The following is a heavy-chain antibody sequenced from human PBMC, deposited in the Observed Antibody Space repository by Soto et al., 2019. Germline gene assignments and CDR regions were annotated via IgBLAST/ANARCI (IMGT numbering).Heavy chain of an antibody. Sequence: GGSLRLSCVASGFTFSSYWMGWVRQAPGKGLEGVANTKQDGSDKYYVDSVKGRFTISRDNAKNSLYLQVNSLRVEDTAVYYCARLCVSCGGGYDYWGQGTLVTVSS. CDR2: TKQDGSDK. D-gene: IGHD3-10*01. V-gene: IGHV3-7*01. CDR1: GFTFSSYW. CDR3: ARLCVSCGGGYDY. J-gene: IGHJ4*02.